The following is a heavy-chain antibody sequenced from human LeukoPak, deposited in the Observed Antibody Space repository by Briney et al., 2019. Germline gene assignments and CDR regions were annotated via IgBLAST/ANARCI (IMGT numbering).Heavy chain of an antibody. CDR1: GYTFTGYY. V-gene: IGHV1-2*02. J-gene: IGHJ6*03. CDR3: ARDRCYYGSGSYYGVKNYYYYMDV. CDR2: INPNSGGT. D-gene: IGHD3-10*01. Sequence: ASVKVSCKASGYTFTGYYMHWVRQAPGQGLEWMGWINPNSGGTNYAQKFQGRVTMTRDTSISTAYMELSRLRSDDTAVYYCARDRCYYGSGSYYGVKNYYYYMDVWGKGTTVTISS.